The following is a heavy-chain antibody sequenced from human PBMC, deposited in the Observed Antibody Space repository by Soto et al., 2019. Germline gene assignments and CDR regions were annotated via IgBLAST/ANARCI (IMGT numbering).Heavy chain of an antibody. CDR1: SASLSSSTYY. D-gene: IGHD6-6*01. Sequence: PSETLSLTCSVSSASLSSSTYYWSWIRQPPGRGPEWIGSIYYSGNTYYKPSLKSRVSISIDTSRKQFSLKLTSVTAADTGVYYCASSSPFHYWGPGILVTVSS. V-gene: IGHV4-39*01. J-gene: IGHJ4*02. CDR2: IYYSGNT. CDR3: ASSSPFHY.